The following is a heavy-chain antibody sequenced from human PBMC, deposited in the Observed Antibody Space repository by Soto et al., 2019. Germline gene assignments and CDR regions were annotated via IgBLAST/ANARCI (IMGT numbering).Heavy chain of an antibody. Sequence: GGSLRLSCAASGFTFSSFGMHWVRQAPGKGLEWVAGIWYDGSNKYYADSVKGCFTISRHNSKKMLYLQMNSLRAEDTAVYYCATLSLWTGYSHFDYWGQGTLVTVSS. V-gene: IGHV3-33*08. D-gene: IGHD3-3*01. CDR2: IWYDGSNK. CDR1: GFTFSSFG. J-gene: IGHJ4*02. CDR3: ATLSLWTGYSHFDY.